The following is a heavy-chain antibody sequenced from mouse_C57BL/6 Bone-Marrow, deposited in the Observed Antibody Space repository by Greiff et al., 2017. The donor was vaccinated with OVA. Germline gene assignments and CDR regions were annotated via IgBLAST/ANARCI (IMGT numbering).Heavy chain of an antibody. CDR2: IRSKSNNYAT. Sequence: DVMLVESGGGLVQPKGSLKLSCAASGFSFNTYAMNWVRQAPGKGLEWVARIRSKSNNYATYYADSVKDRFTISRDDSESMLYLQMNNLKTEDTAMYYCVSYYDYDRGHYYAMDYWGQGTSVTVSS. V-gene: IGHV10-1*01. CDR1: GFSFNTYA. J-gene: IGHJ4*01. CDR3: VSYYDYDRGHYYAMDY. D-gene: IGHD2-4*01.